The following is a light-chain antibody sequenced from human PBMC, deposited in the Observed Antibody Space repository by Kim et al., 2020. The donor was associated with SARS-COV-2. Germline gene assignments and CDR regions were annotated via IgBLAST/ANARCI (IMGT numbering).Light chain of an antibody. V-gene: IGLV3-21*04. CDR2: YDS. CDR3: QVWDSSSDHPV. CDR1: NIGSKS. Sequence: APGKTARITCGGNNIGSKSVHWYQQKPGQAPVLVIYYDSDRPSGIPERFSGSNSGNTATLTISRVEAGDEAHYYCQVWDSSSDHPVFGGGTQLTVL. J-gene: IGLJ3*02.